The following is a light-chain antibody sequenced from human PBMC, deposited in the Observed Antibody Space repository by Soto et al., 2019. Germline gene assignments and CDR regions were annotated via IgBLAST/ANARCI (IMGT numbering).Light chain of an antibody. Sequence: IHMTQSPSSLSASVGDRVIITCRASQSVSSYLNWYQQKLGKAPKLLISAASNLQSGVPSRFSGSGSGTEFTLTISGLEVEDFAIYFCQQSFTTPPYTFGQGTRL. CDR2: AAS. V-gene: IGKV1-39*01. CDR3: QQSFTTPPYT. J-gene: IGKJ2*01. CDR1: QSVSSY.